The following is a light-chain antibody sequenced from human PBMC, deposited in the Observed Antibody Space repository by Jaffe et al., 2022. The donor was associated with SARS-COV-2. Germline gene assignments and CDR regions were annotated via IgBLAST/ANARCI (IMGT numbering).Light chain of an antibody. CDR3: QQTYSTPHT. Sequence: DIQMTQSPSSLSASVGDRITLTCRASQNINHYLNWYLQEPGKAPKLLIFAAATLPGGVPSRFSGSGSGTDFTLTISSLQPEDFATYYCQQTYSTPHTFGGGTKVEIK. CDR2: AAA. V-gene: IGKV1-39*01. J-gene: IGKJ4*01. CDR1: QNINHY.